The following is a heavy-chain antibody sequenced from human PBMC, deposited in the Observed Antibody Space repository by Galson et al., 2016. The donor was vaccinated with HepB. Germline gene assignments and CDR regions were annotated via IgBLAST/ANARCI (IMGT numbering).Heavy chain of an antibody. J-gene: IGHJ6*04. D-gene: IGHD3-16*01. CDR3: VRGSTAPDV. Sequence: SLRLSCAASGFTFSNYGMTWVRQAPGKGLEVVSSISRSGDSTDYADSVKGRFTISRDNSKNTLSLQMNSLRAEDTGVYYCVRGSTAPDVWGKGTTVTVSS. CDR1: GFTFSNYG. CDR2: ISRSGDST. V-gene: IGHV3-23*01.